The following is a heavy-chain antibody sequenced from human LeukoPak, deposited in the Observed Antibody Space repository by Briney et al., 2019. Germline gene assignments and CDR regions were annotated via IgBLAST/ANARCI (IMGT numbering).Heavy chain of an antibody. V-gene: IGHV3-23*01. CDR1: GFTFSSCA. D-gene: IGHD5-18*01. Sequence: GGSLRLSCAASGFTFSSCAMSWVRQAPGKGPQWVSGVSDDGNSRYYADSLKGRFTISRDNSANTVYLQMNNLADEDTAVYYCVKEGEGHSYAPKTGPPNWGQGTLVTVSS. CDR3: VKEGEGHSYAPKTGPPN. CDR2: VSDDGNSR. J-gene: IGHJ4*02.